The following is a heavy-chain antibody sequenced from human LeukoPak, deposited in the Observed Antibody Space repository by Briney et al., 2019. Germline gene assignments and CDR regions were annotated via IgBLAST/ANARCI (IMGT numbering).Heavy chain of an antibody. J-gene: IGHJ4*02. CDR3: ATVAGDSTCFDY. V-gene: IGHV3-7*01. Sequence: GGSLRLSCAASGFTFSSYWMSWVRQAPGKGLEWVANIKQDGSEKYYVDSVKGRFTISRDNAKSSLYLQMNSLRAEDTAVYYCATVAGDSTCFDYWGQGTLVTVSS. CDR1: GFTFSSYW. D-gene: IGHD6-19*01. CDR2: IKQDGSEK.